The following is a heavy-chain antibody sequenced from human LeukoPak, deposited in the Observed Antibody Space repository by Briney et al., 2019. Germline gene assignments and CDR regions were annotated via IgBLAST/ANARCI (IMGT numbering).Heavy chain of an antibody. CDR1: GYIFSSYW. CDR2: IYPGYSDI. D-gene: IGHD1-26*01. CDR3: ARPGGRYASWFDP. V-gene: IGHV5-51*01. Sequence: GESTQISCKGSGYIFSSYWIAWVRQMPGKGLEWMGIIYPGYSDIRYSPSFQCQVPFSVDKSISTAYLQWGSLKASDTAMYYCARPGGRYASWFDPWGQGTLVTVSS. J-gene: IGHJ5*02.